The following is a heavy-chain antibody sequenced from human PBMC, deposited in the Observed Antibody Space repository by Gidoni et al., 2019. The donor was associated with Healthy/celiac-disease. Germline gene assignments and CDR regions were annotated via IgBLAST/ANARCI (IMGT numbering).Heavy chain of an antibody. J-gene: IGHJ4*02. CDR2: IKQDGSEK. V-gene: IGHV3-7*01. Sequence: EVQLVESGGGLVQPGGSLRLSCAASGFPFSSYWMSWVRQAPGKGLEWVANIKQDGSEKYYVDSVKGRFTISRDNAKNSLYLQMNSLRAEDTAVYYCARDGRIAAAGTAPDYWGQGTLVTVSS. CDR3: ARDGRIAAAGTAPDY. CDR1: GFPFSSYW. D-gene: IGHD6-13*01.